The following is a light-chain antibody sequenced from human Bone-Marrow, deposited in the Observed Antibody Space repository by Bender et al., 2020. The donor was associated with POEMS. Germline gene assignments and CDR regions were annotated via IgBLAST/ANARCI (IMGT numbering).Light chain of an antibody. CDR2: EVT. J-gene: IGLJ2*01. Sequence: QSELTQPPSVSGAPGQRVTISCTGSRSNIGANYDVHWYQHHPGKAPKLIIYEVTERPSGVSDRFSGSRSGYTASLTISGLQAEDEADYYCCSYTSRTSLGVIFGAGTRLTVL. CDR1: RSNIGANYD. CDR3: CSYTSRTSLGVI. V-gene: IGLV1-40*01.